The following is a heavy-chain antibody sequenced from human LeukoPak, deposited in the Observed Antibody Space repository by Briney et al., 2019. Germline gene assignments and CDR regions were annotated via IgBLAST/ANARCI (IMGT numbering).Heavy chain of an antibody. Sequence: GGSLRLSCAASGFTFSSFAMSWVRQAPGRGLEWVSSISSSSSYIYYADSVKGRFTISRDNAKNSLYLQMNSLRAEDTAVYYCARPTYWYFDLWGRGTLVTVSS. V-gene: IGHV3-21*01. CDR3: ARPTYWYFDL. CDR1: GFTFSSFA. J-gene: IGHJ2*01. CDR2: ISSSSSYI.